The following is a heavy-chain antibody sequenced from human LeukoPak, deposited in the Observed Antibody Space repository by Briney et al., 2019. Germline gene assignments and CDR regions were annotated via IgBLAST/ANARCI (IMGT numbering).Heavy chain of an antibody. J-gene: IGHJ4*02. Sequence: GGSLRLSCAASEFTFSRYSNNWVRQAPAKGQEWVSSISSIRNYIYYADSVRGRFTISRDNGRNSLYLQMNSLRAEDTAVYYCARLRGGYNYALGPFDYWGQGTLVTVSS. D-gene: IGHD5-18*01. CDR2: ISSIRNYI. V-gene: IGHV3-21*01. CDR1: EFTFSRYS. CDR3: ARLRGGYNYALGPFDY.